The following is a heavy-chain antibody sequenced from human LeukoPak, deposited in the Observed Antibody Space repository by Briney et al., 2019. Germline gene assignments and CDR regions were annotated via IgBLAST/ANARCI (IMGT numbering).Heavy chain of an antibody. Sequence: PGGSLRLSCAASGFTFSSYSMNWVRQAPGKGLEWVASISSSSSYIYYADSVKGRFTISRDNAKNSLYLQMNSLRAEDTAVYYCARATYSGSYYSAFDIWGQGTMVTVSS. CDR3: ARATYSGSYYSAFDI. D-gene: IGHD1-26*01. J-gene: IGHJ3*02. CDR2: ISSSSSYI. V-gene: IGHV3-21*01. CDR1: GFTFSSYS.